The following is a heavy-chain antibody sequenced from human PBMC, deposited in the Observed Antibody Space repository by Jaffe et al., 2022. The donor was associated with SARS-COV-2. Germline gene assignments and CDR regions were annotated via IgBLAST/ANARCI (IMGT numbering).Heavy chain of an antibody. CDR1: GFSLSTYW. CDR3: ARDWSPVESTTWYDAFDL. J-gene: IGHJ3*01. Sequence: EVQLLESGGGLVQPGGFLRLSCAASGFSLSTYWMTWVRQAPGRGLEWVANIKQDGGEKHYADSVQGRFTVSRDNAENSLFLQMNSLRADDAAVYYCARDWSPVESTTWYDAFDLWGQGTMVIVSS. D-gene: IGHD6-13*01. V-gene: IGHV3-7*03. CDR2: IKQDGGEK.